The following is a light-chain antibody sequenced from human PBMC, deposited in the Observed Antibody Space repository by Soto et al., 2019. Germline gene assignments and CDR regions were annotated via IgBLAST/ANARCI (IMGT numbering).Light chain of an antibody. V-gene: IGKV1-39*01. Sequence: DIQMTQSPSSLSASVGDRVTITCRASQSISNYLNWYQQKPGKAPKLLIYAASSMQSGVPSRFSGGGSETDFTLTIISLQPDDSGTYYCQQSFSPLWTFGQGTKVE. CDR1: QSISNY. CDR3: QQSFSPLWT. CDR2: AAS. J-gene: IGKJ1*01.